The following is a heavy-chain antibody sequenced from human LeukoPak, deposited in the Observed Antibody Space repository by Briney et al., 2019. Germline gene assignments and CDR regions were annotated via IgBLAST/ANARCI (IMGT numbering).Heavy chain of an antibody. Sequence: GGSLRLSCAASGFTFSTYAMHWVRQAPGRGPEWVAVISYDGSSKYYADSVKGRFTISRDNSKNTLYLQMNSLRAEDTAVYYCAKGSRGSGYDSCDYWGQGTLVTVSS. CDR3: AKGSRGSGYDSCDY. CDR1: GFTFSTYA. V-gene: IGHV3-30*04. CDR2: ISYDGSSK. D-gene: IGHD5-12*01. J-gene: IGHJ4*02.